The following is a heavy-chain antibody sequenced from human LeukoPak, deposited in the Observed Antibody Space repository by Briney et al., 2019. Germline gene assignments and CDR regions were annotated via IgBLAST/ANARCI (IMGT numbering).Heavy chain of an antibody. J-gene: IGHJ5*02. CDR1: GYTFTSYY. CDR3: ARGVVFKSSSWYDT. CDR2: INPSGGST. V-gene: IGHV1-46*01. Sequence: ASVKVSCKTFGYTFTSYYVHWVRQAPGQGLEWMGIINPSGGSTTYAQKFQGRVTMTRDTSTSTVYMELSSLRSEDTAVYYRARGVVFKSSSWYDTWGQGTLVTVSS. D-gene: IGHD2-15*01.